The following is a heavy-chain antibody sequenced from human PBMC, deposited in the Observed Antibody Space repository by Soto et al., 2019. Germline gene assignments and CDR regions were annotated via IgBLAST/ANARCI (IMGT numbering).Heavy chain of an antibody. D-gene: IGHD7-27*01. Sequence: QVQLQESGPGLVKPSQTLSLTCTVSGGSISSSYYFWSWIRQSPGRGLEWIGHIYDGGSTDSNPSLRXRXSXPXXTSKAQFPLALRSVTAAGTAVYYCARGPSGDKVDYWGQGALVTVSS. CDR3: ARGPSGDKVDY. CDR1: GGSISSSYYF. CDR2: IYDGGST. V-gene: IGHV4-30-4*01. J-gene: IGHJ4*02.